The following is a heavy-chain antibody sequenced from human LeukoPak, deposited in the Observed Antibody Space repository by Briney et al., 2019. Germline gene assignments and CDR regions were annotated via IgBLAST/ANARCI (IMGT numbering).Heavy chain of an antibody. J-gene: IGHJ4*02. CDR1: GGSVSSGSSF. Sequence: SETLSLTCTVSGGSVSSGSSFWSWIRQPPGKGLEWIGYIYHSGNTNYNPSLKSRVTISVDTSTSQLSLKLNSVTAADTAVYYCARDRNYYDSSGYYFANWGQGTLVTVSS. V-gene: IGHV4-61*01. CDR2: IYHSGNT. D-gene: IGHD3-22*01. CDR3: ARDRNYYDSSGYYFAN.